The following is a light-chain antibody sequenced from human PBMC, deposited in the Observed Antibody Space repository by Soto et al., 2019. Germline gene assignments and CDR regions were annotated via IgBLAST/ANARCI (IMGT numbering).Light chain of an antibody. J-gene: IGLJ1*01. CDR1: STDVGAYNY. CDR2: EVS. V-gene: IGLV2-14*01. CDR3: NSYTTMNTYV. Sequence: QSVLTQPASVSGSPGQSITISCTGSSTDVGAYNYVSWYQQYPGQAPNLLIYEVSRRPSGFSHRFSGSKSVNTASLTISGLQAEDGAHYYCNSYTTMNTYVFGTGTKVTVL.